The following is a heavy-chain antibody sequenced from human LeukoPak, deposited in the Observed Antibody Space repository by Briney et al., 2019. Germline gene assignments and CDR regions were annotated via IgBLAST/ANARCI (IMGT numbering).Heavy chain of an antibody. D-gene: IGHD3-9*01. Sequence: GASVKVSCKASGYIFTGYYMHWVRQAPGQGLEWMGWINPNSGGTNYAQKFQGRVTMTRGTSISTAYMELSRLRSDDTAVYYCARVGLAYYDILTGYSYYYYMDVWGKGTTVTVSS. CDR3: ARVGLAYYDILTGYSYYYYMDV. V-gene: IGHV1-2*02. J-gene: IGHJ6*03. CDR1: GYIFTGYY. CDR2: INPNSGGT.